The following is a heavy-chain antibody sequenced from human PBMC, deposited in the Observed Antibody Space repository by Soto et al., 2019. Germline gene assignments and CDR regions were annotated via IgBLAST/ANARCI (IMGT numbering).Heavy chain of an antibody. Sequence: PGESLKISCKGSGYSFTSYWISWVRQMPGKGLEWMGRIDPSDSYTNYSPSFQGHVTISADKSISTAYLQWSSLKASDTAMYYCARSALVTPYSGYDYNWFDPWGQGTLVTVSS. CDR2: IDPSDSYT. D-gene: IGHD5-12*01. V-gene: IGHV5-10-1*01. CDR3: ARSALVTPYSGYDYNWFDP. CDR1: GYSFTSYW. J-gene: IGHJ5*02.